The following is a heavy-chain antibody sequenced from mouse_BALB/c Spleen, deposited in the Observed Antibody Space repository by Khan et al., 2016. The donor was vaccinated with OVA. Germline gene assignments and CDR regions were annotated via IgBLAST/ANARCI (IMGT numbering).Heavy chain of an antibody. D-gene: IGHD1-1*01. CDR3: ARGGYGSPFAY. V-gene: IGHV1S127*01. Sequence: VELVESGSELVRPGASVKMSCKASGYTFTSFWIHWVKQRPGQGLEWIGMIDPSKSETRLNQKFKDKAALNVDKSSNTAYMQLSSLTSEDSAVYYCARGGYGSPFAYWGQGTLVTVSA. CDR1: GYTFTSFW. J-gene: IGHJ3*01. CDR2: IDPSKSET.